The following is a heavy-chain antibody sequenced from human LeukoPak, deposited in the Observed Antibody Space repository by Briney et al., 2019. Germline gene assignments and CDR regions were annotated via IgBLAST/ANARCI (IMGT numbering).Heavy chain of an antibody. J-gene: IGHJ4*02. V-gene: IGHV1-46*01. CDR2: INPSGGST. D-gene: IGHD3-22*01. CDR1: GYTFTSYY. CDR3: ARQGITMIVVVSKGFDY. Sequence: ASVKVSCKASGYTFTSYYMHWVRQALGQGLEWMGIINPSGGSTSYAQKFQGRVTMTRDTSTSTVYMELSSLRSEDTAVYYCARQGITMIVVVSKGFDYWGQGTLVTVSS.